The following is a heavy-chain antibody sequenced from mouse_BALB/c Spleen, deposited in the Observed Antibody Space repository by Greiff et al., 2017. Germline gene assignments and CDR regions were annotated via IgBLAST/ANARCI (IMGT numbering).Heavy chain of an antibody. D-gene: IGHD1-1*02. V-gene: IGHV1-87*01. CDR3: ARDYSY. CDR2: IYPGNSDT. CDR1: GYTFTSYW. J-gene: IGHJ2*01. Sequence: VQLVESGTVLARPGASVKMSCKASGYTFTSYWMHWVKQRPGQGLEWIGAIYPGNSDTSYNQKFKGKATFTADTSSNTAYMQLSSLTSEDSAVYYCARDYSYWGQGTTLTVSS.